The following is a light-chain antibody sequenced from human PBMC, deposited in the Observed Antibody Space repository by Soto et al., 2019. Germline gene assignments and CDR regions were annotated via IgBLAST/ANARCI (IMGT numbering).Light chain of an antibody. CDR1: QSVRGD. CDR2: GTS. V-gene: IGKV3-15*01. J-gene: IGKJ1*01. Sequence: LMTQFQATLSVSPGERVTLSCRASQSVRGDLAWFQQKPGKSPRLLIYGTSTRASGVPDRFSGSGSGTNFTLTINSLRSEDFAVYYCQQCNNWPWTFGQGTKVDIK. CDR3: QQCNNWPWT.